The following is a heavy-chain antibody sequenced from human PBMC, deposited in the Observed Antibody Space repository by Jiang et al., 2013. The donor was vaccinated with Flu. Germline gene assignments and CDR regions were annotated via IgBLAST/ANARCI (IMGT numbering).Heavy chain of an antibody. J-gene: IGHJ4*02. Sequence: QLVESGGGVVQPGRSLRLSCEASGFTFSSYGMHWVRQAPGKGLEWVAIIWNDGSKTYHADSVKGRFNISRDNSKKTLFLQMNSLRAEDTAVYYCARGGLGFPLGLWGQGTLVIVSS. CDR3: ARGGLGFPLGL. CDR2: IWNDGSKT. CDR1: GFTFSSYG. D-gene: IGHD3/OR15-3a*01. V-gene: IGHV3-33*01.